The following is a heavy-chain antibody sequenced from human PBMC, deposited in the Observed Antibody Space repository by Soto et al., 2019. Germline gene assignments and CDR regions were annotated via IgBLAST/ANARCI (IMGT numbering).Heavy chain of an antibody. CDR2: IWYDGSKQ. CDR1: GVIFNGYG. CDR3: AREGWRTVDHTGFDY. V-gene: IGHV3-33*01. D-gene: IGHD3-3*01. J-gene: IGHJ4*02. Sequence: QVQLVESGGGVVQPGRSLRLSCAASGVIFNGYGMHWVRQAPGKGLEWVAIIWYDGSKQYYADSVKGRFTISRDDSKNTLYLQMTSLRAEDTAVYYCAREGWRTVDHTGFDYWCQGTLVTVSS.